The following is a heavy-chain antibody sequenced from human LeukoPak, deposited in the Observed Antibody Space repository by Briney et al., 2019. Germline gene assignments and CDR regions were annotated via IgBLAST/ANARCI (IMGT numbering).Heavy chain of an antibody. CDR2: IMQDGSEK. D-gene: IGHD2-15*01. Sequence: GGSLRLSCAASGFTFSSYAMHWVRQAPGKGLEWVANIMQDGSEKYYVDSVKGRFTISRDNAKNSLYLQMNSLRAEDTAVYYCARVCSGGSCRDYWGQGTLVTVSS. CDR1: GFTFSSYA. CDR3: ARVCSGGSCRDY. J-gene: IGHJ4*02. V-gene: IGHV3-7*01.